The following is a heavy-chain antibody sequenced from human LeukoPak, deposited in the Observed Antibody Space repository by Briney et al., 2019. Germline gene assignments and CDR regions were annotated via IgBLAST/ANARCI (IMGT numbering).Heavy chain of an antibody. D-gene: IGHD4-11*01. Sequence: SQTLSLTCTVSGGSISSGSYYWSWIRQPAGKGLEWIGRIYTSGSTNYNPSLKSRVTISVDTSKNQFSLKLSSVTAADTAVYYCAREGKDYNFDYWGQGTLVTVSS. J-gene: IGHJ4*02. CDR3: AREGKDYNFDY. CDR2: IYTSGST. CDR1: GGSISSGSYY. V-gene: IGHV4-61*02.